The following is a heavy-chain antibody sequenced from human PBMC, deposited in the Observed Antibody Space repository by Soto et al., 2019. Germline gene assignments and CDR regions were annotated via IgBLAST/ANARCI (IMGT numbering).Heavy chain of an antibody. CDR1: GFTFSGYW. J-gene: IGHJ4*02. CDR3: VTHSWNY. V-gene: IGHV3-74*01. Sequence: GGSLRLSCGVSGFTFSGYWMHWVRQAPGKGLVWVSRINGGGSTTSYVDSVKGRFTISRDGSKNTLYLQMNSLSAEDTAVYYCVTHSWNYWGQGTLVTVSS. D-gene: IGHD1-1*01. CDR2: INGGGSTT.